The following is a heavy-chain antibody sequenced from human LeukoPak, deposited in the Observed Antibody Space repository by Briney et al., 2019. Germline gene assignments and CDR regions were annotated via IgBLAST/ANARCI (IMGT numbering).Heavy chain of an antibody. CDR1: GFTFSSYS. Sequence: PGGSLRLSCAASGFTFSSYSMNWVRQAPGKGLEWVSSISSSSSYIYYADSVKGRFTISRDNSKNTLYLQMNSLRAEDTAVYYCASAISRDSSGYDRYWGQGTLVTVSS. CDR3: ASAISRDSSGYDRY. CDR2: ISSSSSYI. V-gene: IGHV3-21*04. J-gene: IGHJ4*02. D-gene: IGHD3-22*01.